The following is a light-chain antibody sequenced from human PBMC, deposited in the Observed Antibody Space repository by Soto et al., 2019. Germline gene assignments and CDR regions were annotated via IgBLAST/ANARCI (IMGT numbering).Light chain of an antibody. J-gene: IGKJ1*01. V-gene: IGKV3-20*01. CDR2: GAS. CDR3: HQYDRSPWT. CDR1: QRFSSSF. Sequence: IVLTQSPGTLSLSPGERATLSCRARQRFSSSFFVWYQQKPGQAPRLLIYGASSRATGIPDRFSGSGSGTDFTLTISRLEPADFAVYYCHQYDRSPWTFGQGTRVEIK.